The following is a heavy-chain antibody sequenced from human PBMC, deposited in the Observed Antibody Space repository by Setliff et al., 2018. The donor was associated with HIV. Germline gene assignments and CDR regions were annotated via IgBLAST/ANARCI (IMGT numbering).Heavy chain of an antibody. Sequence: GGSLRLSCAASGFTFSSYSMNWVRQAPGKGLEWVSSISSSGNFIYYEDSVKGRFTISRDNSKNTVYLQMNSLRAEDTAEYYCAKELAASGLGYFDSWGRGSLVTVSS. V-gene: IGHV3-21*04. J-gene: IGHJ4*02. CDR3: AKELAASGLGYFDS. CDR1: GFTFSSYS. D-gene: IGHD3-22*01. CDR2: ISSSGNFI.